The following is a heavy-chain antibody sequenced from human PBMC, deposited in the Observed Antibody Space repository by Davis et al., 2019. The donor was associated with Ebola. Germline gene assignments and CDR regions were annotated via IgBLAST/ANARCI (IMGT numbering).Heavy chain of an antibody. CDR2: INPSGGGT. Sequence: ASVKVSCKASGYTFTNYYMHWVRQAPGQGLEWMGIINPSGGGTTYAQKFQGRVTMTRDTSTSTVFMELSSLRSEDTAVYYCARLGPSPYDFWSGYRVFYYYGMDVWGKGTTVTVSP. V-gene: IGHV1-46*01. CDR3: ARLGPSPYDFWSGYRVFYYYGMDV. J-gene: IGHJ6*04. CDR1: GYTFTNYY. D-gene: IGHD3-3*01.